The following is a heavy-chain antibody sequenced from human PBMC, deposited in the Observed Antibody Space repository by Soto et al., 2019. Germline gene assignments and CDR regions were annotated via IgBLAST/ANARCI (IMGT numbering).Heavy chain of an antibody. CDR2: VHLSGRNT. CDR3: AKNGRVAAFSRFYYGMDV. Sequence: GGSLRLSCATSGFTFTSYAMTWVRQAPGRGLEWVCSVHLSGRNTSCADSVKGRFTISRDNSKNTVHLEMNSLRADDTALYFCAKNGRVAAFSRFYYGMDVWGQGTTVTVSS. CDR1: GFTFTSYA. J-gene: IGHJ6*02. V-gene: IGHV3-23*01. D-gene: IGHD6-19*01.